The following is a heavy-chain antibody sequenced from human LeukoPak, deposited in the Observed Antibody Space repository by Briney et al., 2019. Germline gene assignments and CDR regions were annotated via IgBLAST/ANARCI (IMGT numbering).Heavy chain of an antibody. CDR1: GFTFDDYG. CDR2: INWNGGST. J-gene: IGHJ5*02. V-gene: IGHV3-20*01. D-gene: IGHD5-12*01. CDR3: ARVGFSGYESWFDP. Sequence: RAGGSLRLSCAASGFTFDDYGMNWVRQAPGKGLEWVSGINWNGGSTGYADSVKGRFTISRDKAKNSLYLQMKSLRAEDTALYHCARVGFSGYESWFDPWGQGTLVTVSS.